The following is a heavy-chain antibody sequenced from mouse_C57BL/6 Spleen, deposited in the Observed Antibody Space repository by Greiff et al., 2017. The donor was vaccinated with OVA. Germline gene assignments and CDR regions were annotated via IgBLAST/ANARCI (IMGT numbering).Heavy chain of an antibody. CDR2: IDPSDSDT. J-gene: IGHJ4*01. CDR1: GYTFTSYW. V-gene: IGHV1-52*01. CDR3: ARDSATVVGDYAMDY. Sequence: QVQLQQSGAELVRPGSSVKLSCKASGYTFTSYWMHWVKQRPIQGLEWIGNIDPSDSDTHYNQKFKDKATLTVDKSSSTAYRQLSSLTSEDSAVYYCARDSATVVGDYAMDYWGQGTSVTVSS. D-gene: IGHD1-1*01.